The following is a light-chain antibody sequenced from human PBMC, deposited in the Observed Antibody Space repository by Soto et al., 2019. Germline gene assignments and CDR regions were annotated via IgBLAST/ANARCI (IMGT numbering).Light chain of an antibody. J-gene: IGKJ2*01. CDR3: QQYNNRPPMYT. Sequence: EIVMTQSPAILSMSPGERATLSCRASQNVGTSLAWYQQIPGMAPRLLIYGASTRATSIPARFSGSGSGSEFTITISSLQSEDFAVYSCQQYNNRPPMYTFGQGTKLEIK. CDR2: GAS. CDR1: QNVGTS. V-gene: IGKV3-15*01.